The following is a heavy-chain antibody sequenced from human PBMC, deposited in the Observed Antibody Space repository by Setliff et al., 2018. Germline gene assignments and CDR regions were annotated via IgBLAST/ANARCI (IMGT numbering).Heavy chain of an antibody. D-gene: IGHD3-22*01. CDR2: INPSGGST. CDR3: ARDSFFGDDYYDSSGSSHAFDI. V-gene: IGHV1-46*01. Sequence: ASVKVSCKASGYTFTNYYIHWVRQAPGQGLEWVGIINPSGGSTSYAQKFQGRVTITADESTSTAYMELSSLRSEDTAVYYCARDSFFGDDYYDSSGSSHAFDIWGQGTMVAV. CDR1: GYTFTNYY. J-gene: IGHJ3*02.